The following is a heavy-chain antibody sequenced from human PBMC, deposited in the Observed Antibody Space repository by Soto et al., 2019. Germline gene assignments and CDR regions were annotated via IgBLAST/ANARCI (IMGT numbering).Heavy chain of an antibody. CDR3: GRGKDIVVVGAFDI. CDR2: ISAYNGNT. J-gene: IGHJ3*02. CDR1: GYTFTSYG. Sequence: GASVKVSCKASGYTFTSYGISWVRQAPGQGLEWMGWISAYNGNTNYAQKLHGRVTMTTDTSTSTAYMELGSLRSDDTAVYYCGRGKDIVVVGAFDIWGQGTMVTVSS. V-gene: IGHV1-18*04. D-gene: IGHD2-15*01.